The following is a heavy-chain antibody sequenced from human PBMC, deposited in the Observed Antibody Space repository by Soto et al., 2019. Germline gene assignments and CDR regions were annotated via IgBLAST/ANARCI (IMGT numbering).Heavy chain of an antibody. CDR2: INHSGST. J-gene: IGHJ4*02. CDR3: ASGSTSWYVRRYFDY. Sequence: SETLSLTCAVYGGSFSGYYWSWIRQPPGKGLEWIGEINHSGSTNYNPSLKSRVTISVDTSKNQFSLKLSSVTAADTAVYYCASGSTSWYVRRYFDYWGQGTLVTVSS. D-gene: IGHD6-13*01. CDR1: GGSFSGYY. V-gene: IGHV4-34*01.